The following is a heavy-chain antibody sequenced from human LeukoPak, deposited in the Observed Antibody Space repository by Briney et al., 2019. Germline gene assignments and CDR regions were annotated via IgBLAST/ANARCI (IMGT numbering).Heavy chain of an antibody. V-gene: IGHV3-23*01. D-gene: IGHD2-15*01. CDR3: AKGGRCTAGICYSHFDY. J-gene: IGHJ4*02. Sequence: GGSLRLSCEASGFTFSNYAMTWVRQPPEKGLEWVSIINYSGGSTYYADSAKGRFTISRDNSKNTLYLQMNSLRAEDTAVYYCAKGGRCTAGICYSHFDYWGQGTLVTVSS. CDR1: GFTFSNYA. CDR2: INYSGGST.